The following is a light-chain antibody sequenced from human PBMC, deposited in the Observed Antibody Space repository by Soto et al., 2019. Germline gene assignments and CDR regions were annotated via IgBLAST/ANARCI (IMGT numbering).Light chain of an antibody. J-gene: IGKJ1*01. CDR3: RQTYSPPFT. V-gene: IGKV1-12*01. CDR2: TAS. CDR1: QGISTS. Sequence: DIQMTQSPSSVSACVGDRVTITCRASQGISTSLAWYQQKPGGAPKLLRYTASGLQDGVRSRFSGTGSETDFTLTISSLQPEDSANYYRRQTYSPPFTFGQGTKVDIK.